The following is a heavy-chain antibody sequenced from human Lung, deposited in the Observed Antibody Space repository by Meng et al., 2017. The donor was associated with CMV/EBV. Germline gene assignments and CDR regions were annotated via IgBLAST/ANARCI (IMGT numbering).Heavy chain of an antibody. CDR3: ARGRCFWSGSRYYYYGMDV. D-gene: IGHD3-3*01. CDR2: INHSGST. V-gene: IGHV4-34*01. J-gene: IGHJ6*02. Sequence: SXTXSLXCAVYGGSFSGYYWSWIRQPPGKGLEWIGEINHSGSTNYNPSLKSRVTISVDTSKNQFSLKLSSVTAADTAVYYCARGRCFWSGSRYYYYGMDVWXQGTTVTVSS. CDR1: GGSFSGYY.